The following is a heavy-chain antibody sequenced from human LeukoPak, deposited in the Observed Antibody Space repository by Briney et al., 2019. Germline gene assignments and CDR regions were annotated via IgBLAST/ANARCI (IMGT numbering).Heavy chain of an antibody. V-gene: IGHV5-51*01. J-gene: IGHJ4*02. CDR3: ATIPHYCGGDCFPDYFDY. D-gene: IGHD2-21*02. CDR2: IYPGDSDT. CDR1: GYSFTSYW. Sequence: GGSLRLSCKGSGYSFTSYWIGWVRQMPGKGLEWMGIIYPGDSDTRYSPSFQGQVTISADKSISTAYLQWSSLKASDTAMYYCATIPHYCGGDCFPDYFDYWGQGTLVTVSS.